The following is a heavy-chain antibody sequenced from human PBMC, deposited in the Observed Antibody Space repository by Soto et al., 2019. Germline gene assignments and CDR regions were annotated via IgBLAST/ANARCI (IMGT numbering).Heavy chain of an antibody. D-gene: IGHD6-13*01. J-gene: IGHJ5*02. CDR1: GFSLSTSGMR. CDR2: IDWDDDK. CDR3: ARSIVAAGNRWFDP. V-gene: IGHV2-70*04. Sequence: SGPTLVNPTQTLTLTCTFSGFSLSTSGMRVSWIRQPPGKALEWLARIDWDDDKLYSSSLKTRLTISKDTSKNQVVLTMTNMDPVDTATYYCARSIVAAGNRWFDPWGQGTLVTVSS.